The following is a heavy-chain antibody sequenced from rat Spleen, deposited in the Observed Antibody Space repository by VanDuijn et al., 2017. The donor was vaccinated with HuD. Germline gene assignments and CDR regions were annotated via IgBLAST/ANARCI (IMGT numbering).Heavy chain of an antibody. V-gene: IGHV5S23*01. Sequence: EVQLVESGGGLVQPGRSLKVSCAASGFTFSNYDMAWVRQAPTKGLEWVASISPSGGRTYSRDSVKGRFTVSRDNAKRTLYLKMDSLRSEDTATYFCIRQVLLQWFDYWGQGVMVTVSS. CDR2: ISPSGGRT. J-gene: IGHJ2*01. CDR1: GFTFSNYD. CDR3: IRQVLLQWFDY. D-gene: IGHD1-1*01.